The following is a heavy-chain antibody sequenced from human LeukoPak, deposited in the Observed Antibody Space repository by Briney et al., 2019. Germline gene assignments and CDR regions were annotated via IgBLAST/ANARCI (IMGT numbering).Heavy chain of an antibody. D-gene: IGHD3-3*01. Sequence: PSQTLSLTCTVSGGSLSSGSYYWSWIPPPPGKGLEWVGRIYTSGSTNYNPSLKSQVTISVDTSKNQFSLKLSSVTAADTAVYYCAREEAGTNWSGYYRYFDYWGQGTLVTVSS. CDR1: GGSLSSGSYY. J-gene: IGHJ4*02. V-gene: IGHV4-61*02. CDR2: IYTSGST. CDR3: AREEAGTNWSGYYRYFDY.